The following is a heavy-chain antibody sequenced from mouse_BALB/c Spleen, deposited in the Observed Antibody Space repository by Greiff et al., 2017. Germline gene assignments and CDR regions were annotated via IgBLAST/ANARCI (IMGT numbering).Heavy chain of an antibody. V-gene: IGHV5-17*02. Sequence: EVKLMESGGGLVQPGGSRKLSCAASGFTFSSFGMHWVRQAPEKGLEWVAYISSGSSTIYYADTVKGRFTISRDNPKNTLFLQMTSLRSEDTAMYYCAREAIYYYGSSWYFDVWGAGTTVTVSS. D-gene: IGHD1-1*01. CDR2: ISSGSSTI. J-gene: IGHJ1*01. CDR1: GFTFSSFG. CDR3: AREAIYYYGSSWYFDV.